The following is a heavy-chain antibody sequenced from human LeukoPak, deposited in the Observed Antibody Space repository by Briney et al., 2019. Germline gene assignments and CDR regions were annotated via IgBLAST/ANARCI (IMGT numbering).Heavy chain of an antibody. CDR3: ARDHYDSSGYYCLDY. J-gene: IGHJ4*02. CDR1: GFTFSSYS. Sequence: GGSLRLSCAASGFTFSSYSMNWVRQAPGKGPEWVSSISSSSSYIYYADSVKGRFTISRDNAKNSLYLQMNSLRAEDTAVYYCARDHYDSSGYYCLDYWGQGTLVTVSS. CDR2: ISSSSSYI. V-gene: IGHV3-21*01. D-gene: IGHD3-22*01.